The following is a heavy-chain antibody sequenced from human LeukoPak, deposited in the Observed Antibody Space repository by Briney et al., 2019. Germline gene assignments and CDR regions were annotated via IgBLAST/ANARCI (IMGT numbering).Heavy chain of an antibody. J-gene: IGHJ4*02. CDR2: INHSGST. V-gene: IGHV4-34*01. CDR1: GGSLSGYY. Sequence: SETLSLTCAVYGGSLSGYYWSWIRQPPGKRLEWIGEINHSGSTNYNPSLKSRVTISVYSSKNQFSLKLSSVTAADTAVYSCARANSPRVRYFDWLHSGGYCFDYWGQGTLVTVSS. D-gene: IGHD3-9*01. CDR3: ARANSPRVRYFDWLHSGGYCFDY.